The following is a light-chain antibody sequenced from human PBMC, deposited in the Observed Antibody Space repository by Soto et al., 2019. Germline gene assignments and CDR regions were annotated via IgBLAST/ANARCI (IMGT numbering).Light chain of an antibody. J-gene: IGLJ1*01. CDR2: EVS. CDR1: SSDLGGYNY. V-gene: IGLV2-14*01. Sequence: QSALTRPASVSGSPGQSITISCTGTSSDLGGYNYVSWYQQHPGKAPKLMIYEVSNRPSGASNRFSGSKYGTTASLTMSGLQAEDEADYYCSSYTISTALVFGTGTKVTVL. CDR3: SSYTISTALV.